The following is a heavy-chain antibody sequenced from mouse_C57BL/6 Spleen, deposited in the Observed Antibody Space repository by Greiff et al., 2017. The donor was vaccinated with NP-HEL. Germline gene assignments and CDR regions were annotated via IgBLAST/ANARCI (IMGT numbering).Heavy chain of an antibody. D-gene: IGHD2-3*01. CDR2: IWSGGST. J-gene: IGHJ2*01. CDR1: GFSLTSYG. V-gene: IGHV2-2*01. CDR3: ASYDGYYPSFVY. Sequence: VMLVESGPGLVQPSQSLSITCTVSGFSLTSYGVHWVRQSPGKGLEWLGVIWSGGSTDYNAAFISRLSISKDNSKSQVFFKMNSLQADDTAIYYCASYDGYYPSFVYWGQGTTLTVSS.